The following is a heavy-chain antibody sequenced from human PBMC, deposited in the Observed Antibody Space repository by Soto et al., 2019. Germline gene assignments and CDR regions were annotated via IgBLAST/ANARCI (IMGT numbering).Heavy chain of an antibody. V-gene: IGHV1-2*02. CDR3: ARRLYGDYDY. CDR2: INAKNGGT. D-gene: IGHD4-17*01. Sequence: QVELVQSGTEVKKPGASVKVSCEASSFTFIDFYIHWLRQAPGQGLEWMGWINAKNGGTRYAEKFQDRVTLTRDRSTSTAYMELRSLRSDDTAVYYCARRLYGDYDYWGQGTLVTVSS. J-gene: IGHJ4*02. CDR1: SFTFIDFY.